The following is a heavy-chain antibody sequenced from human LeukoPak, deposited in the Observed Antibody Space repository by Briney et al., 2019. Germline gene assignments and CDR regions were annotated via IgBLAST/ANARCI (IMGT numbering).Heavy chain of an antibody. V-gene: IGHV4-4*07. CDR3: ARHSGSYWTFDY. CDR1: GGSIRSYY. J-gene: IGHJ4*02. D-gene: IGHD1-26*01. CDR2: IYTSESP. Sequence: SETLSLTCTVSGGSIRSYYWSWIRQPAGKGLEWIGRIYTSESPNYNPSPKSRVTMSVDTSKNQFSLRLSSVTAADTAVYYCARHSGSYWTFDYWGQGTLVTVSS.